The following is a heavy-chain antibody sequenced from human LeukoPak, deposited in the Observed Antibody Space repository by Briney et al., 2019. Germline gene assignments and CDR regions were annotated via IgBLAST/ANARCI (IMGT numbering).Heavy chain of an antibody. Sequence: PGGSLRLSCAASGFTFSSYGMHWVRQAPGKGLEWVAVISYDGSNKYYADSVKGRFTIPRDNSKNTLYLQMNSLRAEDTAVYYCAKDSSSSYAFDIWGQGTMVTVSS. D-gene: IGHD6-6*01. CDR1: GFTFSSYG. CDR3: AKDSSSSYAFDI. V-gene: IGHV3-30*18. J-gene: IGHJ3*02. CDR2: ISYDGSNK.